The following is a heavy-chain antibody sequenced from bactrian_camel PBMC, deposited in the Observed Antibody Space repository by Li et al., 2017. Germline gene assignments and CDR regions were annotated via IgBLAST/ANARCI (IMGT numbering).Heavy chain of an antibody. J-gene: IGHJ4*01. CDR1: GLVYPFWS. V-gene: IGHV3S61*01. Sequence: HVQLVESGGGSVQAGGSLTLSCAASGLVYPFWSMAWFRQAPGKEREGVARIDSRGTTEYVDSVKGRFTVFKGNAGKTLYLQMDSLKLEDTAMYYCAAREECMAYELNPNRYSYWGQGTQVTVS. CDR3: AAREECMAYELNPNRYSY. D-gene: IGHD2*01. CDR2: IDSRGTT.